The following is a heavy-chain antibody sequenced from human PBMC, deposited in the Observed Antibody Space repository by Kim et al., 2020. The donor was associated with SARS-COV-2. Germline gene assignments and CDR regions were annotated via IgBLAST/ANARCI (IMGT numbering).Heavy chain of an antibody. V-gene: IGHV3-20*01. CDR2: INWNGGST. CDR1: GFTFDDYG. Sequence: GGSLRLSCAASGFTFDDYGMSWVRQAPGKGLEWVSGINWNGGSTGYADSVKGRFTISRDNAKNSLYLQMNSLRAEDTALYHCARVSGRGVIMTLYYYYGMDVWGQGTTVTVSS. J-gene: IGHJ6*02. D-gene: IGHD3-10*01. CDR3: ARVSGRGVIMTLYYYYGMDV.